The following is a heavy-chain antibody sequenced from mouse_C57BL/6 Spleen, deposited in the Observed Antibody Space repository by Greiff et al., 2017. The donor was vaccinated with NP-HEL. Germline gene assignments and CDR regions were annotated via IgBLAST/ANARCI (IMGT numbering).Heavy chain of an antibody. CDR2: IHPNSGST. J-gene: IGHJ4*01. V-gene: IGHV1-64*01. Sequence: QVQLKQSGAELVKPGASVKLSCKASGYTFTSYWMHWVKQRPGQGLEWIGMIHPNSGSTNYNEKFKSKATLTVDKSSSTAYMQLSSLTSEDSAVYYCARSDDYDAMDYWGQGTSVTVSS. D-gene: IGHD2-3*01. CDR3: ARSDDYDAMDY. CDR1: GYTFTSYW.